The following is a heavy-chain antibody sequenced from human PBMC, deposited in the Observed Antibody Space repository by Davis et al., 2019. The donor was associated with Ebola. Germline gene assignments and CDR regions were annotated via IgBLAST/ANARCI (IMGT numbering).Heavy chain of an antibody. J-gene: IGHJ4*02. Sequence: GESLKISCAASGFTFSSYSMNWVRQAPGKGLEWVANIRPDGSEEQYVDSLKGRITISRDNAKNSLYLQVNNLRDEDTAVYYCAKFSRGGESDWGQGTLVTVSS. D-gene: IGHD2-15*01. CDR3: AKFSRGGESD. CDR2: IRPDGSEE. V-gene: IGHV3-7*03. CDR1: GFTFSSYS.